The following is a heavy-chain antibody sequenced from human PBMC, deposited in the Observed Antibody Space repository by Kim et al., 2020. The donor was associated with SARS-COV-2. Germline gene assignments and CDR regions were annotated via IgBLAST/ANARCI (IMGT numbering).Heavy chain of an antibody. D-gene: IGHD1-1*01. V-gene: IGHV4-30-4*01. CDR2: IYYSGST. CDR3: ARDPAMRYCGTSDHYHGDP. J-gene: IGHJ5*02. Sequence: SETLSLTCTVSGGSISSGEYYWSWIRQPPGKGLEWIGYIYYSGSTHYNPSVQSRISMSVDTSKNQFSLKLTSVTAADTAVYYCARDPAMRYCGTSDHYHGDPWGQETLVTVSS. CDR1: GGSISSGEYY.